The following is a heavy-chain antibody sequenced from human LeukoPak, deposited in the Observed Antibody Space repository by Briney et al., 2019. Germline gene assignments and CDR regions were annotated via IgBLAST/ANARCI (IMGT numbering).Heavy chain of an antibody. CDR2: ISAYNGNT. CDR1: GYTFTSYG. J-gene: IGHJ3*02. CDR3: ARLYYDFWSGYGAFDI. Sequence: GASVKVSCKAFGYTFTSYGISWVRQAPGQGLEWMGWISAYNGNTNYAQKLQGRVTMTTDTSTSTAYMELRSLRSDDTAVYYCARLYYDFWSGYGAFDIWGQGTMVTVSS. D-gene: IGHD3-3*01. V-gene: IGHV1-18*01.